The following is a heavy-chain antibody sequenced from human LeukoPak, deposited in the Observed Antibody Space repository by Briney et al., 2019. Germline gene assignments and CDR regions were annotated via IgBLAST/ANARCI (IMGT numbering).Heavy chain of an antibody. CDR1: GFTFSSYS. Sequence: GGSLRLSCAASGFTFSSYSMNWVRQAPGKGLKWVSSISSSSGSTIYYADSVKGRFTISRDNAKNSLYLQMNSLRAEDTAVYYCARRSSGSHDAFDIWGQGTMVTVSS. V-gene: IGHV3-48*04. CDR3: ARRSSGSHDAFDI. CDR2: ISSSSGSTI. D-gene: IGHD1-26*01. J-gene: IGHJ3*02.